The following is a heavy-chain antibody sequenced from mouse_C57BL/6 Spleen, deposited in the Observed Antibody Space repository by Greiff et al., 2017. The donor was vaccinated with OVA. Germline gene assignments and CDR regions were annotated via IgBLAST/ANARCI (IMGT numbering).Heavy chain of an antibody. CDR3: TRDGGSNYERGHFDV. J-gene: IGHJ1*03. CDR1: GFTFSSYA. V-gene: IGHV5-9-1*02. Sequence: EVKVEESGEGLVKPGGSLKLSCAASGFTFSSYAMSWVRQTPEKRLEWVAYISSGGDYIYYADTVKGRFTISRDNARNTLYLQMSSLKSEDTAMYYCTRDGGSNYERGHFDVWGTGTTVTVSS. CDR2: ISSGGDYI. D-gene: IGHD2-5*01.